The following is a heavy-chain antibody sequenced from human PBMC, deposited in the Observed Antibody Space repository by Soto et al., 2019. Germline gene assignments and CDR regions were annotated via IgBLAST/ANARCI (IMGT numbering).Heavy chain of an antibody. D-gene: IGHD5-12*01. CDR2: VKSKTDGGAT. V-gene: IGHV3-15*01. CDR3: TTDRRRGYDPQFDF. CDR1: GFTFYNTW. Sequence: EVQLVESGGDLVKPGGSLRLSCTASGFTFYNTWMSWVRQAPGKGLEWVGRVKSKTDGGATDYTAPVKGRFTISRDDSQNTLYLQMNSMQTDDTAVYYCTTDRRRGYDPQFDFWGPGTLVTVSS. J-gene: IGHJ4*02.